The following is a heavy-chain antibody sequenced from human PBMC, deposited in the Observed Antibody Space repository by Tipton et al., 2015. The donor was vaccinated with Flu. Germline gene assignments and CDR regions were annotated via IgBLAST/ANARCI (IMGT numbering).Heavy chain of an antibody. CDR2: VSRTGST. CDR1: GDSISSDYY. J-gene: IGHJ5*02. Sequence: TLSLTCAVSGDSISSDYYWGWIRQFPGKGLEWIGTVSRTGSTIYNPSLMSRVTISIDTSKNQFSLKMKSVTATDMAVYYCARRDYSNYVSDPKSWLDPWGKGTLVAVYS. CDR3: ARRDYSNYVSDPKSWLDP. V-gene: IGHV4-38-2*01. D-gene: IGHD4-11*01.